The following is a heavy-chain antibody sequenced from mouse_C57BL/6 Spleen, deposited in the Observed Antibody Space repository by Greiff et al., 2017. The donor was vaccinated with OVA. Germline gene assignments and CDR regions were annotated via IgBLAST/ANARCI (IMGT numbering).Heavy chain of an antibody. CDR2: IYPGDGDT. Sequence: QVQLQQSGPELVKPGASVKISCKASGYAFSSSWMNWVQQRPGKGLEWIGRIYPGDGDTNYNGKFKGKATLTADKSSSTAYMQLSSLTSEDSAVYFCARYGYYVGYDAMDYWGQGTSVTVSS. CDR3: ARYGYYVGYDAMDY. J-gene: IGHJ4*01. V-gene: IGHV1-82*01. CDR1: GYAFSSSW. D-gene: IGHD2-3*01.